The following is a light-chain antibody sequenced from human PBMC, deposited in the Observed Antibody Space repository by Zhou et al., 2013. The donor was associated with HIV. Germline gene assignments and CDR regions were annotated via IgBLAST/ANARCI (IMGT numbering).Light chain of an antibody. CDR3: QQSYSSPWT. CDR2: AAS. J-gene: IGKJ1*01. CDR1: QTIATY. V-gene: IGKV1-39*01. Sequence: DVQMTQSPPSLSASVGDRVTITCRASQTIATYLNWYQQTPGRAPKFLISAASSLQSGVPSRFSGSGSGTYFTLTITNLQPEDFATYFCQQSYSSPWTFGQGTKVEIK.